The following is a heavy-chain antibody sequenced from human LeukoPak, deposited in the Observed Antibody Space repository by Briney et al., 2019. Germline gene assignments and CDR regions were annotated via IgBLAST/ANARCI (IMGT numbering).Heavy chain of an antibody. Sequence: SETLSLTCTVSGGSISSYYWSCIRQPAGKGLEWIGRIYTSGRTNYNPSLKSRVTMSVDTSKNQFSLKLRSVNAADTAVYYCARDDPQRGEPQFDYWGQGTLVTVSS. V-gene: IGHV4-4*07. CDR1: GGSISSYY. D-gene: IGHD3-16*01. CDR2: IYTSGRT. J-gene: IGHJ4*02. CDR3: ARDDPQRGEPQFDY.